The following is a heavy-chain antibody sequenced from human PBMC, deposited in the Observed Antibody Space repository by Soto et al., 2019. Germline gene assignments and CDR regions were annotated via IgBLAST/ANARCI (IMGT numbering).Heavy chain of an antibody. J-gene: IGHJ6*03. D-gene: IGHD4-4*01. CDR3: AKSPTTVTYYYYYYMDV. CDR2: ISGSGGST. Sequence: GGSLRLSCAASGFTFSSYAMSWVRQAPGKGLEWVSAISGSGGSTYYADSVKGRFTISRDNSKNTLYLQMNSLRAEDTAVYYCAKSPTTVTYYYYYYMDVWGKGTTVTVSS. CDR1: GFTFSSYA. V-gene: IGHV3-23*01.